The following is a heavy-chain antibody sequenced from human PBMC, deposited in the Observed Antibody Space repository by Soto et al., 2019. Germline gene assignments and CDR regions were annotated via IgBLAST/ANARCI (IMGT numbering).Heavy chain of an antibody. CDR1: GCTFSSYA. J-gene: IGHJ4*02. CDR3: AKGRGQNCNFDY. Sequence: EVQLLESGGGSVQPGGSLRLSCAASGCTFSSYAMHWVRRPPGKGLEWVSSISGSGGTAYYADSVKGRFSISRDSLVNTLYLQMNSLRAEDTAVYYCAKGRGQNCNFDYWGQGTLVTVSP. D-gene: IGHD3-10*01. V-gene: IGHV3-23*01. CDR2: ISGSGGTA.